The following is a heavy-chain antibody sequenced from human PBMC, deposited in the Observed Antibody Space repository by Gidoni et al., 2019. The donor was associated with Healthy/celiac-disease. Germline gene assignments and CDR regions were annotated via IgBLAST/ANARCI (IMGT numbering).Heavy chain of an antibody. CDR3: ARVSSPDIVVVPAASPLGY. J-gene: IGHJ4*02. Sequence: QVQLVESGGGVVQPGRSLRLSCSASGFTFSGSGMHWVRQAPGKGLEWVAVIWDDGSNKYYADSVKGRFTISRDNSKNTLYLQMNSLRAEDTAVYYCARVSSPDIVVVPAASPLGYWGQGTLVTVSS. D-gene: IGHD2-2*01. V-gene: IGHV3-33*01. CDR1: GFTFSGSG. CDR2: IWDDGSNK.